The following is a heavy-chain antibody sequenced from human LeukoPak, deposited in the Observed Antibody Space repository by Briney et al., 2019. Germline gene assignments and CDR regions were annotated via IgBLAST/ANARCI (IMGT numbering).Heavy chain of an antibody. V-gene: IGHV3-23*01. CDR1: GFTFSSYA. Sequence: GGSLRLSCAASGFTFSSYAMSLVRQAPWKWLEWVSAISGSGGSTYYADSVKGRFTISRDNSKNTLFLQMNSLRADDTAVYYWQKDSYDILTGYYQNWGQGTLVTVSS. CDR3: QKDSYDILTGYYQN. J-gene: IGHJ4*02. CDR2: ISGSGGST. D-gene: IGHD3-9*01.